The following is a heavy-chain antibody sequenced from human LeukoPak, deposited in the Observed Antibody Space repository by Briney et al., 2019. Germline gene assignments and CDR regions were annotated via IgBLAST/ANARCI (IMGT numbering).Heavy chain of an antibody. CDR1: GFTFSDYY. J-gene: IGHJ4*02. D-gene: IGHD2-2*02. V-gene: IGHV3-11*01. Sequence: GGSLRLSCAASGFTFSDYYMSWIRQAPGKGLEWVSYISSSGSTVYYADSVKGRFTLSRDNAKNSLYLQMNSLRAEDTAVYYCARSISGPIVVVPAAIGFPLDYWGQGTLVTVSS. CDR2: ISSSGSTV. CDR3: ARSISGPIVVVPAAIGFPLDY.